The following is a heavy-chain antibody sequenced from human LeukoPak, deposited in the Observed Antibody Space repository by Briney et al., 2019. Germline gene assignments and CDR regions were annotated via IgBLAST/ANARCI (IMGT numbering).Heavy chain of an antibody. D-gene: IGHD3-22*01. J-gene: IGHJ4*02. V-gene: IGHV3-33*01. CDR1: GFTFSSYG. CDR3: ARAFDYYVSSGSPPDY. Sequence: GGFLRLSCAASGFTFSSYGMHWVRQAPGKGLEWVAVIWYDGSNKYYADSVEGRFTISRDNSKNTLYLQMNSLRAEDTAVYYCARAFDYYVSSGSPPDYWGQGTLVTVSS. CDR2: IWYDGSNK.